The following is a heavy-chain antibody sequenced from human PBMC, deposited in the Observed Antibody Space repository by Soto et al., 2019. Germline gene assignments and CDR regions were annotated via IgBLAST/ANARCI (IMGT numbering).Heavy chain of an antibody. CDR2: ISPYNGNT. CDR3: ARLHYDTTGRPLGAFDI. V-gene: IGHV1-18*01. D-gene: IGHD3-22*01. J-gene: IGHJ3*02. CDR1: GSNSRISG. Sequence: ASVKVSCKASGSNSRISGFSWVRKAPGKGFEWMGWISPYNGNTNYAQKFQGRVTVTTDTSTSTAYMELRSLRSDDTAVYYCARLHYDTTGRPLGAFDIWGQGTLVTVSS.